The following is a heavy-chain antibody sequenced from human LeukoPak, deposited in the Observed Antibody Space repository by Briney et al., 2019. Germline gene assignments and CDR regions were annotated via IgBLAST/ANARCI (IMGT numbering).Heavy chain of an antibody. CDR2: ISYDGSNK. Sequence: PGRSLRLSCAASGFTFSSYAMHWVRQAPGKGLEWVAVISYDGSNKYYADSVKGRFTISRDSAKNSLYLQMNSLRAEDTAVYYCARKYCSSTSCYFTNMDVWGKGTTVTVSS. V-gene: IGHV3-30-3*01. CDR1: GFTFSSYA. J-gene: IGHJ6*03. CDR3: ARKYCSSTSCYFTNMDV. D-gene: IGHD2-2*01.